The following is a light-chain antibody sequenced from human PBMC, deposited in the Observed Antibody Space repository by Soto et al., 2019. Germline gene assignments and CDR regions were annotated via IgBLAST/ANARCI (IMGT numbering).Light chain of an antibody. CDR1: QSISNY. J-gene: IGKJ3*01. V-gene: IGKV1-39*01. CDR2: DAS. CDR3: QQGHSTPGT. Sequence: DIQMTQSPSSLSASVGDRVSITCRTSQSISNYLHWYQQKPGKAPKLLIYDASTLQSGVPSRFSGGGSGTDFTLTISSLQPEDFATYYCQQGHSTPGTFGPGTKVEVK.